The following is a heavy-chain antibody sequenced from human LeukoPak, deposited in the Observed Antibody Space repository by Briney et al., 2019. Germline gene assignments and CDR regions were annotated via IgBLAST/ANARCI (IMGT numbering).Heavy chain of an antibody. CDR2: IYHSGSP. CDR3: AGTVRSYGDSYYYYYGMDV. Sequence: SGTLSLTCAVSGGSISSNNWWGWVRQPPGKGLEWIGEIYHSGSPNYNPSLKSRVTISVDKSRNHFSLNLSSVTAADTAVYYCAGTVRSYGDSYYYYYGMDVWGQGTTVTVSS. J-gene: IGHJ6*02. D-gene: IGHD4-17*01. V-gene: IGHV4-4*02. CDR1: GGSISSNNW.